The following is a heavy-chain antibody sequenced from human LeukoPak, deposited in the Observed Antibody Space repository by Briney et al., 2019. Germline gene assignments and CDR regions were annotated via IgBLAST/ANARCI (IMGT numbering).Heavy chain of an antibody. D-gene: IGHD3-10*01. CDR2: MNPNSGNT. V-gene: IGHV1-8*03. Sequence: ASVKVSCKASVYTFTSYDINWVRQATGQGLEWMGWMNPNSGNTGYAQKFQGRVTITMNTSISTAYMELSSLRSEDTAVYYCASRSSGSGIDYWGQGTLVTVSS. J-gene: IGHJ4*02. CDR3: ASRSSGSGIDY. CDR1: VYTFTSYD.